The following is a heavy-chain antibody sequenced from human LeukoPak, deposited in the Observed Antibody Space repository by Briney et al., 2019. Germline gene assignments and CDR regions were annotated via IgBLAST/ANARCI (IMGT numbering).Heavy chain of an antibody. J-gene: IGHJ4*02. Sequence: SQTLSLTCTVSGDSISSGDYYWSWIRQPAGEGLEWIGRISSSGSTNYNPSLKSRVTISVDTSKNQFSLKLSSVTAADTAVYYCARVVGATKFADYWGQGTLVTVSS. CDR1: GDSISSGDYY. D-gene: IGHD1-26*01. V-gene: IGHV4-61*02. CDR3: ARVVGATKFADY. CDR2: ISSSGST.